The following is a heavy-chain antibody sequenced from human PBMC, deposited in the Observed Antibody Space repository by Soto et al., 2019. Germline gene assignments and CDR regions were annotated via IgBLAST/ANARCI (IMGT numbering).Heavy chain of an antibody. V-gene: IGHV1-69*13. CDR2: IIPIFGTA. Sequence: SVKVSCKASGGTFSSYAISWVRQAPGQGLEWMGGIIPIFGTANYAQKLQGRVTITADESTSTAYMELSSLRSEDTAVYYCARVSYYGSGSYYNLNYYGMDVWGQGTTVTVSS. CDR1: GGTFSSYA. CDR3: ARVSYYGSGSYYNLNYYGMDV. J-gene: IGHJ6*02. D-gene: IGHD3-10*01.